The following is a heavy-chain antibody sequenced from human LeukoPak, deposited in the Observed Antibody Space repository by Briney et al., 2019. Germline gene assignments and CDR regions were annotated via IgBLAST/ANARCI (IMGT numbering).Heavy chain of an antibody. D-gene: IGHD1-26*01. J-gene: IGHJ4*02. CDR1: GFPFSSYA. CDR3: ARDRNRGSYFLDY. CDR2: ITGSGGTT. V-gene: IGHV3-23*01. Sequence: GGSLRLSCAASGFPFSSYAMHWVRQAPGKGLKWVSAITGSGGTTYYAGAAKGRFTISRDNSKNTLYLQMNSLRVEDTAVYYCARDRNRGSYFLDYWGQGTLVIVSS.